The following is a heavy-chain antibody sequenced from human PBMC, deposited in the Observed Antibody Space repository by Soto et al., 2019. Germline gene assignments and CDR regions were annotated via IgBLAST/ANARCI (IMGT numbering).Heavy chain of an antibody. J-gene: IGHJ5*02. Sequence: GGSLRLSCAASGFTFSSYEMNWVRQAPGKGLEWVSYISSSGSTIYYADSVKGRFTISRDNAKNSLYLQMNSLRAEDTAVYYCARILLYSNYGWFDPWGQGTLV. V-gene: IGHV3-48*03. CDR1: GFTFSSYE. CDR2: ISSSGSTI. CDR3: ARILLYSNYGWFDP. D-gene: IGHD4-4*01.